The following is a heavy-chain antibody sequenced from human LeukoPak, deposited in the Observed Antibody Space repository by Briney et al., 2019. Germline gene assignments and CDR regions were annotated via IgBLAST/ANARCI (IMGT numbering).Heavy chain of an antibody. Sequence: GGSLRLSCAASGFTFSSYSMNWVRQAPGKGLEWVSSISSSSSYIYYADSVKGRFTISRDNAKKSLYLQMKSLRAEDTAVYYGAKEGPQAITVIGGEWFDPWGQGTLVTVSS. CDR2: ISSSSSYI. J-gene: IGHJ5*02. CDR1: GFTFSSYS. V-gene: IGHV3-21*01. CDR3: AKEGPQAITVIGGEWFDP. D-gene: IGHD3-22*01.